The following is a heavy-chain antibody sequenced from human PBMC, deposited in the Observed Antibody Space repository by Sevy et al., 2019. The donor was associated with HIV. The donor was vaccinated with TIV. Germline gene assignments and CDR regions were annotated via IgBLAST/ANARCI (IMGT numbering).Heavy chain of an antibody. CDR1: RGSISSYY. D-gene: IGHD4-4*01. Sequence: SENLSLTCTVSRGSISSYYWSWIRQPPGKGLEWIGYIDYSGSTNYNPSLKSRVTMSVDTSKNQFSLKLSSVIAADTAVYYCARGGASHYRRHFDYWGQGTLVTVSS. CDR2: IDYSGST. J-gene: IGHJ4*02. V-gene: IGHV4-59*01. CDR3: ARGGASHYRRHFDY.